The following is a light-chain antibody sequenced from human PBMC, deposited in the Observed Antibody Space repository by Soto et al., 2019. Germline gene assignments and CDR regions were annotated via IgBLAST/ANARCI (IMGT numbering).Light chain of an antibody. CDR1: QSVSSY. CDR3: QQRSNWPPEVT. V-gene: IGKV3-11*01. Sequence: EIVFTKSPATLSLSPGERATLSFRASQSVSSYLAWYQQKPGQAPRLLIYDASNRATGIPPRFSGSGSGTDFTLTISSLEPEDFAVYYCQQRSNWPPEVTFGQGTRLEIK. J-gene: IGKJ5*01. CDR2: DAS.